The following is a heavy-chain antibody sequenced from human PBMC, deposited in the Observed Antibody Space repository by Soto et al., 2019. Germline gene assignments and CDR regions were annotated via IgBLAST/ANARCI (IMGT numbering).Heavy chain of an antibody. D-gene: IGHD6-13*01. J-gene: IGHJ6*02. CDR1: GGSISSYY. CDR3: ARFCNDFWQQLVGYGMDV. V-gene: IGHV4-59*12. CDR2: IYYSGST. Sequence: SETLSLTCTVSGGSISSYYWSWIRQPPGKGLEWIGYIYYSGSTNYNPSLKSRVTISVDTSKNQFSLKLSSVTAADTAVYYCARFCNDFWQQLVGYGMDVWGQGTTVTVSS.